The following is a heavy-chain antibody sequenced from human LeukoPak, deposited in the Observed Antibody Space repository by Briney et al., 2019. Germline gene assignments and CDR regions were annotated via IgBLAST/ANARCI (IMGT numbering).Heavy chain of an antibody. CDR1: GFTFSSYA. Sequence: PGGSLRLSCAASGFTFSSYAMSWVRQAPGKGLEWVSSISSSGDTTNYADPVKGRFTISRDNSKNTLYLQMNSLRAEDTAVYYCASPYALGHGYWGQGTLVTVSS. CDR3: ASPYALGHGY. J-gene: IGHJ4*02. D-gene: IGHD3/OR15-3a*01. CDR2: ISSSGDTT. V-gene: IGHV3-23*01.